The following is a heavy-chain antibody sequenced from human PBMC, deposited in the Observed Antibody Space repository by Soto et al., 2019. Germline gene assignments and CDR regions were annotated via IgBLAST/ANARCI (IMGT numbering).Heavy chain of an antibody. V-gene: IGHV1-2*04. J-gene: IGHJ4*02. CDR3: ARTPPLRYFYWLLEDPLTLFDY. D-gene: IGHD3-9*01. CDR1: GYTFTGYY. CDR2: INPNSGGT. Sequence: GASVKVSCKASGYTFTGYYMHWVRQAPGQGLEWMGWINPNSGGTNYAQKFQGWVTMTRDTSISTAYMELSRLRSDDTAVYYCARTPPLRYFYWLLEDPLTLFDYWGQGTLVTVSS.